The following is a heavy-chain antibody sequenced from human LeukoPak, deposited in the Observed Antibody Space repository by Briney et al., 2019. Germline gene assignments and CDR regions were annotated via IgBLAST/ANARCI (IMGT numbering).Heavy chain of an antibody. CDR2: INPSGGST. J-gene: IGHJ4*02. CDR1: GYTFTSYY. V-gene: IGHV1-46*01. D-gene: IGHD1-26*01. CDR3: ASWGVGANPDFDY. Sequence: ASVKVSCKASGYTFTSYYMHWVRQAPGQGLEWMGIINPSGGSTSYAQKFQGRVTMTRDMSTSTVYMEPSSLRSEDTAVYYCASWGVGANPDFDYWGQGTLVTVSS.